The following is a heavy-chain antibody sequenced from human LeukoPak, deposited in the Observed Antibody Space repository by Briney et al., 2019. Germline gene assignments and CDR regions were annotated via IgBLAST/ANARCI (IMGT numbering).Heavy chain of an antibody. J-gene: IGHJ4*02. Sequence: GGSLRLSCVASGLPIAEFAMHWVRQAPGQGLEWVSLISGDGVSTFYADSGKGRFSISRDNSKNSLSLEMNSLRTEDAGMYYCARESGKFDYWGQGTLVAVSS. V-gene: IGHV3-43*02. CDR1: GLPIAEFA. CDR2: ISGDGVST. CDR3: ARESGKFDY.